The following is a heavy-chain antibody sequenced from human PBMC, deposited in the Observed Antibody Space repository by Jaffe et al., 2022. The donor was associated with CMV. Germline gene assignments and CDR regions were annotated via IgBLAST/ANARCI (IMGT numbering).Heavy chain of an antibody. J-gene: IGHJ6*02. CDR3: ARSGGHIGSRPGSYYGLDV. CDR1: GGSISSSSYY. V-gene: IGHV4-39*01. CDR2: IYYTGNT. D-gene: IGHD6-6*01. Sequence: QLQLQESGPGLVRPSETLSLTCTISGGSISSSSYYWGWIRQPPGKGLEWIGYIYYTGNTDYNPSLKSRITISVDTSKNQFSLNLSSVTAADTAVYYCARSGGHIGSRPGSYYGLDVWGQGTTVTVSS.